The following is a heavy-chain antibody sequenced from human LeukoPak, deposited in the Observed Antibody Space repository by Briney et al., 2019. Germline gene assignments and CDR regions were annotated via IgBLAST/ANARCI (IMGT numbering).Heavy chain of an antibody. CDR3: ARRDFALFGVITSFDS. J-gene: IGHJ4*02. D-gene: IGHD3-3*01. CDR1: GESFSGFY. Sequence: SQTLSLTCGVYGESFSGFYWSWIRQTPGKGLQWIGEINHSGDINYNPSLESRVTISVDTSKRQFSLRLSSVTAADTAVYYCARRDFALFGVITSFDSWGQGTRVTISS. V-gene: IGHV4-34*01. CDR2: INHSGDI.